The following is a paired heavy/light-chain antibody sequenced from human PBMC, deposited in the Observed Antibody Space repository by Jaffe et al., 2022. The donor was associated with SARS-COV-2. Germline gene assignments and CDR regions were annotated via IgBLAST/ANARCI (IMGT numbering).Heavy chain of an antibody. Sequence: QVQVQQSGPGLVKPSQTLSLTCAISGDSVSSDGVAWNWIRQSPSRGLEWLGRTYYSSKWHNDYTVSVKSRITINPDTSKNQFSLRLNSVTPEDTAVYYCARGRSSAFDIWGQGTMVTVSS. CDR1: GDSVSSDGVA. CDR2: TYYSSKWHN. J-gene: IGHJ3*02. CDR3: ARGRSSAFDI. V-gene: IGHV6-1*01.
Light chain of an antibody. J-gene: IGKJ3*01. CDR2: WAS. V-gene: IGKV4-1*01. CDR3: QQYSSPPSFT. CDR1: QSILDSSTNRNY. Sequence: DIVMTQSPNSLAVSLGERATINCKSSQSILDSSTNRNYLAWYQQKPGQPPKLLIYWASARESGVPDRFSGSGSGTDFTLTISSLQAEDVAVYYCQQYSSPPSFTFGPGTKVDIK.